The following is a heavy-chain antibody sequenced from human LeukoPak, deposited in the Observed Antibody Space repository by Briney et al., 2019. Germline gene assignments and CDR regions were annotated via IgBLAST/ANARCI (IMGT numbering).Heavy chain of an antibody. D-gene: IGHD6-19*01. CDR2: IYYSGST. J-gene: IGHJ5*02. CDR1: GGSISSYY. CDR3: ARDFGSGWYWFDP. V-gene: IGHV4-59*01. Sequence: SSETLSLTCTVSGGSISSYYWSWIRQPPGKGLEWIGYIYYSGSTNYNPSLKSRVTISVDTSKNQFSLKLSSVTAADTAVYYCARDFGSGWYWFDPWGQGTLVTVSS.